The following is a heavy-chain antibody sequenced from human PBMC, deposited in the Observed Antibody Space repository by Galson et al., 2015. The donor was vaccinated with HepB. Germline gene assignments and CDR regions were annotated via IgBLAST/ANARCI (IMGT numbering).Heavy chain of an antibody. Sequence: SVKVSCKASGYSFAKYGISWVRQAPGQGLEWMGWISTKRGNTKHAQNFQGRVTMTTETSTNTAYMELRSLRSADTAVYYCARDVDWALDYWVQGTLVTVSS. J-gene: IGHJ4*02. CDR1: GYSFAKYG. CDR2: ISTKRGNT. V-gene: IGHV1-18*01. D-gene: IGHD3-9*01. CDR3: ARDVDWALDY.